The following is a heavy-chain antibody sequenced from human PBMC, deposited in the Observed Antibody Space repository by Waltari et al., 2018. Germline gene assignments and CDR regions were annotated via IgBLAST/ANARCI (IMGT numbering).Heavy chain of an antibody. CDR2: ISSTGDT. V-gene: IGHV3-13*01. J-gene: IGHJ6*02. D-gene: IGHD2-15*01. Sequence: EVQLVEAGGGLVQPGGSLRPSGAASGVTFSSNDMHWVRQATGKGLEWVSAISSTGDTYYAASVRGRFTISRENAQRSVYLQMNSLRAGDTALYYCATISSVAIHWGQGTTVTVSS. CDR3: ATISSVAIH. CDR1: GVTFSSND.